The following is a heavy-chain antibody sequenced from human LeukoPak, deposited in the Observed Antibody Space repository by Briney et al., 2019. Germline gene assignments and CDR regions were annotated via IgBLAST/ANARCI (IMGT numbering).Heavy chain of an antibody. D-gene: IGHD6-13*01. CDR1: GGSISSNSYY. V-gene: IGHV4-39*01. Sequence: SETLSLTCTVSGGSISSNSYYWGWIRQPPGKGLEWIGSIYYSGSTYYNPSLKSRVTISVDTSKNQFSLKLSSVTAADTAVYYCASQGYSNYYYYMDVWGKGTTVTISS. CDR2: IYYSGST. J-gene: IGHJ6*03. CDR3: ASQGYSNYYYYMDV.